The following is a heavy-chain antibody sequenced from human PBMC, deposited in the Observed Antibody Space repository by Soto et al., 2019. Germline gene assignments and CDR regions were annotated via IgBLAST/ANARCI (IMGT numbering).Heavy chain of an antibody. CDR3: ARGDATKIVVTTYYAMDV. D-gene: IGHD3-22*01. J-gene: IGHJ6*02. CDR2: IIPVFGTP. CDR1: GGSLSNYG. Sequence: QVQLVQSGAEVKKPGSSVKVSCKASGGSLSNYGISWVRQAPGQGLEWMGAIIPVFGTPNYAQKFRDRVTITADDSTTTVYMEVRSLTSEDTAVYYCARGDATKIVVTTYYAMDVWGQGTTVTVSS. V-gene: IGHV1-69*12.